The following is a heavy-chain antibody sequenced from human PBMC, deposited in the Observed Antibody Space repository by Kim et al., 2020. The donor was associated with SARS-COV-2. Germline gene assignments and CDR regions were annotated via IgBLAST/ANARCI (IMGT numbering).Heavy chain of an antibody. J-gene: IGHJ4*02. CDR1: GFTFDDYT. CDR2: ISGDGGST. CDR3: AKDINRNGPKASFDY. Sequence: GGSLRLSCAASGFTFDDYTMHWVRQAPGKGLEWVSLISGDGGSTYYADSVKGRFTISRDNSKNSLYLQMNSLRTEDTALYYCAKDINRNGPKASFDYWGQGTLVTVSS. D-gene: IGHD1-20*01. V-gene: IGHV3-43*02.